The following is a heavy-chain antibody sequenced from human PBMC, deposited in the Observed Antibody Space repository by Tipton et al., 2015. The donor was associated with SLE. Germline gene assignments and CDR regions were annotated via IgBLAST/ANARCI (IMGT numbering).Heavy chain of an antibody. J-gene: IGHJ4*02. Sequence: SLRLSCAASGFTFNNYAMTWVRQGPGKGLEWVSGIGGSGLSTYYADSVKGRFTVSRDNSKNTLYLQMHSLRAEDTAVYYCAREQWSIAVAGGFDYWGQGTLVTVSS. CDR1: GFTFNNYA. V-gene: IGHV3-23*01. CDR2: IGGSGLST. CDR3: AREQWSIAVAGGFDY. D-gene: IGHD6-19*01.